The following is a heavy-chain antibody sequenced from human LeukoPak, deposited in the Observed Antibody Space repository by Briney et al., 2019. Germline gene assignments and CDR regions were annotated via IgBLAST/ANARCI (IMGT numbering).Heavy chain of an antibody. Sequence: GGSLRLSCVVSGFSFSDSNMNWVRQAPGKGLEWVSAISGSGGSTYYADSVKGRFTISRDNSKNTLYLQMNSLRAEDTAVYYCAKDLGAAAGPAHYWGQGTLVTVSS. V-gene: IGHV3-23*01. CDR3: AKDLGAAAGPAHY. CDR2: ISGSGGST. CDR1: GFSFSDSN. D-gene: IGHD6-13*01. J-gene: IGHJ4*02.